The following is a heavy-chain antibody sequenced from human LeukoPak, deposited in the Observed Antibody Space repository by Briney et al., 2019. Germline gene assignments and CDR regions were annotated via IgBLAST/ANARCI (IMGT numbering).Heavy chain of an antibody. CDR3: ARDLPPNYDSSGYYDY. J-gene: IGHJ4*02. CDR2: ISAYNGNT. CDR1: GYTFTSYG. Sequence: GASVKVSCKASGYTFTSYGISWVRQAPGQGLEWMGWISAYNGNTNYAQKLQGRVTMTTDTSTSQAYMELRSLRSDDTAVYYCARDLPPNYDSSGYYDYWGQGTLVTVSS. V-gene: IGHV1-18*01. D-gene: IGHD3-22*01.